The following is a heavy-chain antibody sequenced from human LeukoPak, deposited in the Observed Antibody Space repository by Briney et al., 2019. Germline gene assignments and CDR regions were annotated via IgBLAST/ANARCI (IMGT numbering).Heavy chain of an antibody. D-gene: IGHD3-22*01. CDR1: GFSFSSYS. CDR3: ARRHDTGGYWPY. V-gene: IGHV5-51*01. CDR2: IYPGDSDT. Sequence: GGSLRLSCAASGFSFSSYSTNCVRQAPGKGLEWVAIIYPGDSDTRYSPSFEGQVTISADKSITPAYLQSSSLKASDTAMYYCARRHDTGGYWPYWGQGTLVTVSS. J-gene: IGHJ4*02.